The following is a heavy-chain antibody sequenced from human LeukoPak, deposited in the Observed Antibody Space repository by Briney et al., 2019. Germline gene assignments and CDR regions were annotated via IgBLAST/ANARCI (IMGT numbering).Heavy chain of an antibody. CDR1: VGSLCFFY. CDR3: ARVWSSRKAFDI. CDR2: IYYSGST. D-gene: IGHD3-16*01. J-gene: IGHJ3*02. Sequence: KASETLSLPCSFSVGSLCFFYGRGMRDPPGRGLEFSGYIYYSGSTNYNPSLKSRVTIPVDTSKNQFALKLTSVAAADTAVYYCARVWSSRKAFDIWGQGTMVTVSS. V-gene: IGHV4-59*13.